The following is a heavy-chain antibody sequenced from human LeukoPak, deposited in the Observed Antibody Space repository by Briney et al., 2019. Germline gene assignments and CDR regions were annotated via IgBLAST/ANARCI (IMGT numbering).Heavy chain of an antibody. J-gene: IGHJ4*02. V-gene: IGHV3-33*01. CDR2: IWYDGSNK. CDR1: GFTFNSYG. D-gene: IGHD4-17*01. Sequence: GGSLRLSCAASGFTFNSYGIHWVRQAPGKGLEWVAFIWYDGSNKYYADSVKGRFTISRDNSKNTLYLQMNSLRDEDTAVYYCARARTTRGFDYWGQGTLVTVSS. CDR3: ARARTTRGFDY.